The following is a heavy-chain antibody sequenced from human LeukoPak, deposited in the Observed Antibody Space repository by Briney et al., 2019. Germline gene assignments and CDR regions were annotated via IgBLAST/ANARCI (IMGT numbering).Heavy chain of an antibody. D-gene: IGHD3-10*01. CDR3: AKLMVRGTSFDY. J-gene: IGHJ4*02. Sequence: PGGSLRLSCAASGFTFSSFGMHWVRQAPGKGLEWVAVIWYDASNKYYADSVKGRFTISRDNSKNTLYLQMNSLRDDDTAVYYCAKLMVRGTSFDYWGQGTLVTVSS. CDR1: GFTFSSFG. CDR2: IWYDASNK. V-gene: IGHV3-33*03.